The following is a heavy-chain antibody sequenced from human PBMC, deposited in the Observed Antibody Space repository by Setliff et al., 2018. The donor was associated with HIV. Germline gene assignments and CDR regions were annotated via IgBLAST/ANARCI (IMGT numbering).Heavy chain of an antibody. V-gene: IGHV1-2*02. CDR1: GYTFTAYY. Sequence: ASVKVSCKTSGYTFTAYYIHWVRQAPGQGLEWMGWINSNNGGTKYAQNFQGRVTMTGDTSISTAYMELSSLRSEDTAVYYCARDPAPSSSASYFQHWGQGIPVTVSS. CDR2: INSNNGGT. J-gene: IGHJ1*01. CDR3: ARDPAPSSSASYFQH. D-gene: IGHD6-6*01.